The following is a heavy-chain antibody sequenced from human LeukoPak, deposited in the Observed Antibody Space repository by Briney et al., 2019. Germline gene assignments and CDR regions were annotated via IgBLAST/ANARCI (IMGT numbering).Heavy chain of an antibody. J-gene: IGHJ4*02. CDR1: GGSISSYY. V-gene: IGHV4-4*07. CDR2: IYTSGST. Sequence: SETLSLTCTVSGGSISSYYWSWIRQPAGKGLEWIGRIYTSGSTNYNPSLKSRVTMSVDTSKNQFSLKLSSVTAADTAVYYCARASYDSSGYYGMLDYWGQGTLVTVSS. D-gene: IGHD3-22*01. CDR3: ARASYDSSGYYGMLDY.